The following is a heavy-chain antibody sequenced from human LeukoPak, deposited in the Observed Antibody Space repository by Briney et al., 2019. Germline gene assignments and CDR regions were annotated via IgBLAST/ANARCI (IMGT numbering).Heavy chain of an antibody. CDR1: GGSISSGDYY. CDR2: IYYSGST. Sequence: SQTLSLTCTVSGGSISSGDYYWSWIRQPPGKGLEWIGYIYYSGSTYYNPSLKSLVTISVDTSKNQFSLKLSSVTAADTAVYYCARHVPAATHNWFDPWGQGTLVTVSS. CDR3: ARHVPAATHNWFDP. V-gene: IGHV4-30-4*08. D-gene: IGHD2-2*01. J-gene: IGHJ5*02.